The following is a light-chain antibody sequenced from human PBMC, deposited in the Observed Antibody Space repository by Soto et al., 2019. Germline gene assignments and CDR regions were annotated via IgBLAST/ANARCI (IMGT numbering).Light chain of an antibody. CDR3: QQYNNWPQP. J-gene: IGKJ1*01. V-gene: IGKV3-15*01. CDR1: QSVSSN. Sequence: VVMTQSPATLSVSPGERATLSCRASQSVSSNLAWYQQKPGQAPRLLIYGASTRATGIPARFSGSGSGTEFTLTISSLQSEDFAVYYCQQYNNWPQPFGQGTKAAIK. CDR2: GAS.